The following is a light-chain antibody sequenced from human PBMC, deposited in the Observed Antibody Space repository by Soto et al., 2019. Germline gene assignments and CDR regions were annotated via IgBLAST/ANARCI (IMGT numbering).Light chain of an antibody. Sequence: QPVLTQSPSASASLGASVKLTCTLSIGHSSYAIAWHQQQPEKGPRYLMKLSSDGSHSKGDGIPDRFSGSSSGAERYLTISSLQSEDEADYYCQTWDTGARVVFGGGTKLTVL. CDR2: LSSDGSH. CDR1: IGHSSYA. V-gene: IGLV4-69*01. CDR3: QTWDTGARVV. J-gene: IGLJ2*01.